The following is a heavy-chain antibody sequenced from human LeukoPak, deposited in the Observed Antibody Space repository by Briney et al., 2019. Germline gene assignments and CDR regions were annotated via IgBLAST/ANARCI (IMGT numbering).Heavy chain of an antibody. V-gene: IGHV1-46*01. CDR2: INPSGGST. CDR3: ARVGHSSGWGYYYMDV. Sequence: ASVKVSCKASGYTFTSYGISWVRQAPGQGLEWMGIINPSGGSTSYAQKFQGRVTMTRDMSTSTVYMELSSLRSEDTAVYYCARVGHSSGWGYYYMDVWGKGTTVTVSS. D-gene: IGHD6-19*01. CDR1: GYTFTSYG. J-gene: IGHJ6*03.